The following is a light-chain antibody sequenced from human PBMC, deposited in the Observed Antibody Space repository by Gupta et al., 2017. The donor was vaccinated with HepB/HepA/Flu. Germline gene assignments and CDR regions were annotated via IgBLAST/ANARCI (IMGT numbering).Light chain of an antibody. CDR3: QQRSNWLT. CDR2: DAS. J-gene: IGKJ4*01. Sequence: EIVLTQSPATLSLSPGERATLSCRASQSVSSYLAWYQQKPGQAPRLIIYDASNRATGIPGRFSGSGCGKDFTLTISSREHEDFAVYYWQQRSNWLTFGGGTKVEIK. CDR1: QSVSSY. V-gene: IGKV3-11*01.